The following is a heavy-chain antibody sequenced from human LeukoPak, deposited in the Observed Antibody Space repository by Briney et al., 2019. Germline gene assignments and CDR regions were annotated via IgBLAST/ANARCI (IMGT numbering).Heavy chain of an antibody. D-gene: IGHD3-22*01. CDR3: ARDLGQYYDTSDNWFDP. Sequence: GGSLRLSCAASGFTFSRYWMYWVRQAPGKGLVWVSRISSDGSSISYADSVRGRFTISRDNAKNTLYLQMNSLRAEDTAVYYCARDLGQYYDTSDNWFDPWGQGTLVTVSS. J-gene: IGHJ5*02. V-gene: IGHV3-74*01. CDR1: GFTFSRYW. CDR2: ISSDGSSI.